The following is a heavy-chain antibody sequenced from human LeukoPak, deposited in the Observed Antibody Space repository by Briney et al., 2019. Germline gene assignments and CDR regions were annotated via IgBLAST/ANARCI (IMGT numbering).Heavy chain of an antibody. D-gene: IGHD6-19*01. J-gene: IGHJ4*02. CDR1: GGSISSSSYY. CDR2: IYYSGST. Sequence: PSETLSLTCTVSGGSISSSSYYWGWIRQPPGKGLEWIGSIYYSGSTYYNPSLKSRVTISVDTSKNQFSLKLSSVTAADTAVYYCARAIYSSGWYVFDYWGQGTLVTVSS. CDR3: ARAIYSSGWYVFDY. V-gene: IGHV4-39*01.